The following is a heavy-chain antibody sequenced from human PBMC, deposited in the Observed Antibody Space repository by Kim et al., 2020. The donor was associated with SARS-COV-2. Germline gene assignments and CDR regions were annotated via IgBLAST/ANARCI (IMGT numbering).Heavy chain of an antibody. J-gene: IGHJ4*02. V-gene: IGHV1-3*01. CDR3: AREAVAGSFDY. D-gene: IGHD6-19*01. CDR2: NT. Sequence: NTRYSQKFQARVSITRDTSATTAYLELSGLSSEDTAVYYCAREAVAGSFDYWGQGTLVTVSS.